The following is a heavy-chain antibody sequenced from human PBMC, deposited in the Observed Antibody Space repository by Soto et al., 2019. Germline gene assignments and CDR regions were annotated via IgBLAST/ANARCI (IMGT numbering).Heavy chain of an antibody. V-gene: IGHV4-31*03. D-gene: IGHD3-22*01. Sequence: TLSLTCTVSGGSISSGGHYRSWIRQHPGKGLEWIGYIYSSGHSYYNTSLKSRVTISVDTSKNQFSLNLRSVTAADTAVYYCARHYYDRSGYSLYYSDYWGQGTLVTVSS. J-gene: IGHJ4*02. CDR3: ARHYYDRSGYSLYYSDY. CDR1: GGSISSGGHY. CDR2: IYSSGHS.